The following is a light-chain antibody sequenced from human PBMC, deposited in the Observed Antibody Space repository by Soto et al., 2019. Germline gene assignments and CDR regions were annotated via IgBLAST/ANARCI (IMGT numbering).Light chain of an antibody. V-gene: IGKV3-15*01. J-gene: IGKJ5*01. CDR3: QQYHNWPIT. CDR2: DAS. CDR1: QSVSSN. Sequence: EIVMTQSPATLSVSPGESATLSCRASQSVSSNLAWHQQKPGQAPRILMYDASTRATGISARFSGSGSETEFALTISSMQSADFAVYYWQQYHNWPITVGQGTRLEIK.